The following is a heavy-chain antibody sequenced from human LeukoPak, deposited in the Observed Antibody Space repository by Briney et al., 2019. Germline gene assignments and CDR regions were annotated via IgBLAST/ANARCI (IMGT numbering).Heavy chain of an antibody. CDR3: AKDSSSSWYQKFDY. D-gene: IGHD6-13*01. Sequence: PGGSLRLSCVASGVTLSNYAMSWARQAPGKGLEWVSGISSSGSGGNTYYADSVKGRFTISRDNSKNTLYLQMNSLRAEDTAVYYCAKDSSSSWYQKFDYWGQGTLVTVSS. CDR1: GVTLSNYA. CDR2: ISSSGSGGNT. J-gene: IGHJ4*02. V-gene: IGHV3-23*01.